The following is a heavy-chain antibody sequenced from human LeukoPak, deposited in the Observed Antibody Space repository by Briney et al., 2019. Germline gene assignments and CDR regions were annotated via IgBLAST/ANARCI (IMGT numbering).Heavy chain of an antibody. CDR2: IRYDGSNK. CDR1: GFTFSSYG. J-gene: IGHJ4*02. CDR3: AKDLRSDCSSTSCGEGFDY. D-gene: IGHD2-2*01. V-gene: IGHV3-30*02. Sequence: GGSLRLSCAASGFTFSSYGMHWVRQAPGKGLEWVAFIRYDGSNKYYADSVKGRFTISRDNSKNTLYLQMNSLRAEDTAVYYCAKDLRSDCSSTSCGEGFDYWGQGTLVTVSS.